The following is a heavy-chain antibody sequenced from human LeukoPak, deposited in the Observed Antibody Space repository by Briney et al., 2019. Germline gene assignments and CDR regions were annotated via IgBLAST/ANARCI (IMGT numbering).Heavy chain of an antibody. CDR1: GFTFSSYA. Sequence: GGSLRLSCAASGFTFSSYAMSWVRQAPGKGLEWVSAISGSGGSTYYADSVKGRFTISRDNSKNTLYLQMNSLRAEDTAVYYCALGYCSGGRCYHDAFDLWGQGTAVAVSS. V-gene: IGHV3-23*01. J-gene: IGHJ3*01. CDR2: ISGSGGST. D-gene: IGHD2-15*01. CDR3: ALGYCSGGRCYHDAFDL.